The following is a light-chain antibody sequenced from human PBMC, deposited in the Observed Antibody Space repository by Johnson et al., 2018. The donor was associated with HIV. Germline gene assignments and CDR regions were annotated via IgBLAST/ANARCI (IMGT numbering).Light chain of an antibody. CDR2: DND. J-gene: IGLJ1*01. CDR3: GTWDSSLGV. Sequence: QSALTQPPSVSAAPGQKVTISCSGTSSNIGNNYVSWYQHLPGTAPKVLIYDNDKRPSGIPDRFSGSKSGTSATLGITGLQTGDEADYYCGTWDSSLGVFGTGTKVTVL. CDR1: SSNIGNNY. V-gene: IGLV1-51*01.